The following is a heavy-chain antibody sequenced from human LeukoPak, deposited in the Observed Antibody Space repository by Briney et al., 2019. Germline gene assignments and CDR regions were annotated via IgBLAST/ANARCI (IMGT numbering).Heavy chain of an antibody. J-gene: IGHJ4*02. CDR2: IRYDVSNK. CDR3: AKERDTAMVTIDY. CDR1: GFTFSSYG. Sequence: GGSLRLSCAASGFTFSSYGMHWVRQAPGKGLEWVAFIRYDVSNKYYADSVKGRFTISRDNSKNTLYLQMNSLRAEDTAVYYCAKERDTAMVTIDYWGQGTLVTVSS. V-gene: IGHV3-30*02. D-gene: IGHD5-18*01.